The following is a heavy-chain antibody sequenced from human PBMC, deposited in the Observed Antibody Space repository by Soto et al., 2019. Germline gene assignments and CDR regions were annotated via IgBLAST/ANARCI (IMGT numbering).Heavy chain of an antibody. V-gene: IGHV3-30-3*01. CDR3: ASMNGEISF. CDR1: GLTFSSYV. D-gene: IGHD4-17*01. CDR2: ISYDGSNK. J-gene: IGHJ4*02. Sequence: QVQVVESGGGVVQPGKSLRLSCAASGLTFSSYVMHWVRQAPGKGLEWVAVISYDGSNKYFADSVKGRFTISRDNSKNTRYLQMNSLKPEHTAVCSCASMNGEISFCGQGTLVTVSS.